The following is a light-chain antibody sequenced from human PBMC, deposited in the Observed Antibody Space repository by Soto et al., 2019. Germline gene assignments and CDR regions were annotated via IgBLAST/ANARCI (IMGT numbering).Light chain of an antibody. Sequence: PXXIATLSFTASQSVSSSYLAWYQQKPGQAPRLLIYGASSRATGIPDRFSGSGSGTDFTLTISRLEPEDFAVYYCQQYGSSRWTLGQGTKVDIK. CDR1: QSVSSSY. CDR2: GAS. V-gene: IGKV3-20*01. J-gene: IGKJ1*01. CDR3: QQYGSSRWT.